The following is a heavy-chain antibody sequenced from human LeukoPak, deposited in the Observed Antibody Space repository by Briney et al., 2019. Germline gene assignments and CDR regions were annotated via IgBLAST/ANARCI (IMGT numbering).Heavy chain of an antibody. V-gene: IGHV1-3*01. D-gene: IGHD3-9*01. J-gene: IGHJ5*02. CDR2: INAGNGNT. CDR3: ARGGDILTGYYNWFDP. Sequence: ASVKVSCKASGYTFTSYAMHWVRQAPGQRLEWMGWINAGNGNTKYSQKFQGRVTMTRDTSTSTVYMELSSLRSEDTAVYYCARGGDILTGYYNWFDPWGQGTLVTVSS. CDR1: GYTFTSYA.